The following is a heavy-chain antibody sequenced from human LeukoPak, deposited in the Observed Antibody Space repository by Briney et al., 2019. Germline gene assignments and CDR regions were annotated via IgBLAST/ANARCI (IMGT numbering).Heavy chain of an antibody. CDR3: ARDEGHYSGGGIYYHNWFDP. CDR2: VYYTGVT. CDR1: DGSISNHY. J-gene: IGHJ5*02. D-gene: IGHD2-15*01. V-gene: IGHV4-59*11. Sequence: SETLSLTCTVSDGSISNHYWSWVRQSPEKGLEWIGYVYYTGVTHYNPSLKSRVTISVDTSKNQFSLKLTSVTAADTAVYYCARDEGHYSGGGIYYHNWFDPWGQGTLVTVSS.